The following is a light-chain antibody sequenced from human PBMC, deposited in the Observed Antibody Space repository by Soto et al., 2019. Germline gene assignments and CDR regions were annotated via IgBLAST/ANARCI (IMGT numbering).Light chain of an antibody. CDR1: QSLLQSNGHNY. CDR3: QHHDNWPLIT. J-gene: IGKJ5*01. CDR2: DAS. V-gene: IGKV2-28*01. Sequence: DIVMTQSPLSLPVTPGEPASISCRSSQSLLQSNGHNYLDWYQQTPGQAPRLLIYDASNRATGIPARFSGSGSGTAFTLTISSLQSEDFALYYCQHHDNWPLITFGQGTRLEIK.